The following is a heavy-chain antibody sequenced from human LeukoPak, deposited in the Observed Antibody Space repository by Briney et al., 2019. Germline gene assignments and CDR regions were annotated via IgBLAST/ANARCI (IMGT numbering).Heavy chain of an antibody. CDR2: IIPIFGTA. D-gene: IGHD5-18*01. CDR3: ARGYSYGCTDY. V-gene: IGHV1-69*13. CDR1: GYTFTSYG. J-gene: IGHJ4*02. Sequence: VKVSCKASGYTFTSYGISWVRQAPGQGLEWMGGIIPIFGTANYAQKFQGRVTITADESTSTAYMELSSLRSEDTAVYYCARGYSYGCTDYWGQGTLVTVSS.